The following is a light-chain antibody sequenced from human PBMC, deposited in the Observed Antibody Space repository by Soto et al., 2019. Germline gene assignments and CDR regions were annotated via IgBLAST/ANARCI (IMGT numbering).Light chain of an antibody. J-gene: IGKJ5*01. Sequence: EIVLTQSPGTLSLSPGERATLSCRASQSVSSYLAWYQQKPGQAPRLLIYDASNRATGIPARFSGSGSGTDFTLTISRLEPEDFAVYYCQQYDNSPITFGQGTRLEIK. CDR1: QSVSSY. V-gene: IGKV3-20*01. CDR2: DAS. CDR3: QQYDNSPIT.